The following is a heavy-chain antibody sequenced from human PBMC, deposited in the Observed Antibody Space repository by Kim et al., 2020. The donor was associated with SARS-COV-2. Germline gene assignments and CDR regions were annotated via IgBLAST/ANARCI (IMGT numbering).Heavy chain of an antibody. Sequence: GESLKISCKGSGYSFTSYWIGWVRQMPGKGLEWMGIIYPGDSDTRYSPSFQGQVTISADKYISTAYLQWSSLKASDTAMYYCARRFGVAAAGTGETGYYGMDVWGQGTTVTVSS. J-gene: IGHJ6*02. CDR3: ARRFGVAAAGTGETGYYGMDV. CDR1: GYSFTSYW. CDR2: IYPGDSDT. V-gene: IGHV5-51*01. D-gene: IGHD6-13*01.